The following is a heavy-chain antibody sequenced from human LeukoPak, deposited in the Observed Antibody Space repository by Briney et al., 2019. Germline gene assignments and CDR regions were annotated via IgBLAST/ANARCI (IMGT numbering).Heavy chain of an antibody. D-gene: IGHD3-22*01. Sequence: SVKVSCKASGGTFSSYAISWVRQAPGQGLEWMGGIIPIFGTANYAQKFQGRVTITTDASTSTAYMELSSLRSEDTAVYYCASHYYDSSGYPYWGQGTLVTVSS. CDR3: ASHYYDSSGYPY. CDR2: IIPIFGTA. J-gene: IGHJ4*02. V-gene: IGHV1-69*05. CDR1: GGTFSSYA.